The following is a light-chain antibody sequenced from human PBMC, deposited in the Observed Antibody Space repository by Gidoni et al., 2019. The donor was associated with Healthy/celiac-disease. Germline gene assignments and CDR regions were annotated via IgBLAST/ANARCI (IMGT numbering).Light chain of an antibody. CDR2: AAS. J-gene: IGKJ2*01. CDR3: QQSYSTHQYT. V-gene: IGKV1-39*01. Sequence: DIQMTPPPSSLSASVGDRVTITWRASQSISSYLNWYQQKPGKDPKLLIYAASSLQSGVPSRCSGSGAGTDFTLTISSLQPEDFATYYCQQSYSTHQYTFGQGTKLEIK. CDR1: QSISSY.